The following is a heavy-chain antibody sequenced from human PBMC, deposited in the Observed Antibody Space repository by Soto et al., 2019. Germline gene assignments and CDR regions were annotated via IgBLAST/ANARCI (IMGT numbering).Heavy chain of an antibody. CDR1: GFTFSSYG. D-gene: IGHD3-3*01. CDR2: IWYDGSSK. J-gene: IGHJ4*02. CDR3: AKPSYDFWSGYYHPFDG. Sequence: QVKLVESGGGVVQPGRSRRLSCAVSGFTFSSYGMHWVRQAPGKGLEWVALIWYDGSSKFYADSVKGRFTISRDNSKNTLSLEMSSLRAEDTAMYYCAKPSYDFWSGYYHPFDGWGQGTLVTVSS. V-gene: IGHV3-33*06.